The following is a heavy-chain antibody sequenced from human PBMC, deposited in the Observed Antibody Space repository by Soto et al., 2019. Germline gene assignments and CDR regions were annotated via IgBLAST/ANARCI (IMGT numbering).Heavy chain of an antibody. CDR1: GGSISSGDYY. J-gene: IGHJ4*02. D-gene: IGHD3-10*01. CDR2: IYYSGST. V-gene: IGHV4-30-4*01. Sequence: PSETLSLTCTVSGGSISSGDYYWSWIRQPPGKGLEWIGYIYYSGSTYYNPSLKSRVTISVDTSKNQFSLKLSSVTAADTAVYYCARLSYGSGSYPYYFDYWGQGTLVTVSS. CDR3: ARLSYGSGSYPYYFDY.